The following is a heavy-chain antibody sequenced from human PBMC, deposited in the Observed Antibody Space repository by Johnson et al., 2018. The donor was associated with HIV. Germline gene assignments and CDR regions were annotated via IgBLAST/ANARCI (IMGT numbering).Heavy chain of an antibody. CDR3: AKSSPAAARFRLGSAFDI. V-gene: IGHV3-30-3*02. CDR1: GFTFSSYA. D-gene: IGHD6-6*01. Sequence: QVQLVESGGGVVQPGRSLRLSCAASGFTFSSYAMHWVCQAPGKGLEWVAVISYDGSNKYYADSVKGRFTISRDNSKNTLYLQMNSLRAEDTALYYCAKSSPAAARFRLGSAFDIWGQGTMVTVSS. CDR2: ISYDGSNK. J-gene: IGHJ3*02.